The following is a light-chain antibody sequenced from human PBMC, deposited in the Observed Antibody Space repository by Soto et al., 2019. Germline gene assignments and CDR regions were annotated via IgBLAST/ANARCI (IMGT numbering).Light chain of an antibody. V-gene: IGLV2-14*03. Sequence: QSALTQPASVCGSPGQSIAISCTGTSSDVGGYNYVSWYQHHPGKAPKLMIYDVSNRPSGVSNRFSGSKSGNTASLTISGLQAEDEPDYYCSSYTSNNTVIFGGGTKLTVL. CDR2: DVS. CDR3: SSYTSNNTVI. CDR1: SSDVGGYNY. J-gene: IGLJ2*01.